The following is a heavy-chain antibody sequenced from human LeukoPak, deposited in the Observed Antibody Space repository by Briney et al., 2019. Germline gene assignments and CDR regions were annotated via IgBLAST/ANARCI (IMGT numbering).Heavy chain of an antibody. V-gene: IGHV1-8*01. CDR2: MNPNSGNT. CDR3: ARDLGGAVVGIIPLFDY. J-gene: IGHJ4*02. D-gene: IGHD3-22*01. CDR1: GYTFTSYD. Sequence: GASVKVSCKASGYTFTSYDINWVRQATGQGLEWMGWMNPNSGNTGYAQKFQGRVTMTRNTSISTAYMELSSLRSDDTAVYYCARDLGGAVVGIIPLFDYWGQGTLVTVSS.